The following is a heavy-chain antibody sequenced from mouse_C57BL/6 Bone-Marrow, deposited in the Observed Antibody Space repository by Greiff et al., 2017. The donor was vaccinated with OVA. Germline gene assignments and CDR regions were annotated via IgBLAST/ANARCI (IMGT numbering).Heavy chain of an antibody. Sequence: VQLQQSGPELVKPGASVKISCKASGYTFTDYYMNWVKQSHGKSLEWIGDINPNNGGTSYNQKFKGKATLTVDKSSSTAYMDLRSLTSEDSAVYYCARGSTTVVATDFDYWGQGTTLTVSS. V-gene: IGHV1-26*01. D-gene: IGHD1-1*01. CDR3: ARGSTTVVATDFDY. CDR1: GYTFTDYY. J-gene: IGHJ2*01. CDR2: INPNNGGT.